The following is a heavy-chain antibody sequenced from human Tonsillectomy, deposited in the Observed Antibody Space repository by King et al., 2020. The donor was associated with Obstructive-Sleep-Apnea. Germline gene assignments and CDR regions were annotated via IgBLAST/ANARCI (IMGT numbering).Heavy chain of an antibody. CDR1: GGSISSYY. V-gene: IGHV4-59*01. CDR3: ARERARLYFAMDV. Sequence: VQLQESGPGLVKPSETLSLTCTVSGGSISSYYWNWIRQPPGKGLEWIGYIYYNGSTNYNPSLKSRVTISVDTSKNQFSLKLGSVTAADTAVYYCARERARLYFAMDVWGQGTTVTVSS. D-gene: IGHD3-9*01. J-gene: IGHJ6*02. CDR2: IYYNGST.